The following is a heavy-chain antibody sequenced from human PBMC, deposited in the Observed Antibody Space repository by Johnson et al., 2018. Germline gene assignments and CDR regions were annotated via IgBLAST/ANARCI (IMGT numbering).Heavy chain of an antibody. J-gene: IGHJ3*02. D-gene: IGHD5-12*01. CDR2: ISSSSSYI. CDR3: GGYDYGRVAFDI. V-gene: IGHV3-21*01. Sequence: VQLVQSGGGVVQPGRSLRLSCAASGFTFSSYSMNWVRQAPGKGLEWVSSISSSSSYIYYADSVKGRFTISRDNAKNSLYLQMNSLRAEVTAVYYCGGYDYGRVAFDIWGQGTMVTVSS. CDR1: GFTFSSYS.